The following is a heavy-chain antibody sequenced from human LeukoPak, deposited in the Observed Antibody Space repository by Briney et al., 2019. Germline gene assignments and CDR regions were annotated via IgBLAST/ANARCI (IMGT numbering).Heavy chain of an antibody. Sequence: PSETLSLTCTVSGGSISSSSYYWGWIRQPPGKGLEWIGSIYYSGSTYYNPSLKSRVTISVDTSKNQFSLKLSSVTAADTAVYYCARGANYGDRRSFDYWGQGTLVTVSS. J-gene: IGHJ4*02. CDR2: IYYSGST. CDR3: ARGANYGDRRSFDY. V-gene: IGHV4-39*07. CDR1: GGSISSSSYY. D-gene: IGHD4-17*01.